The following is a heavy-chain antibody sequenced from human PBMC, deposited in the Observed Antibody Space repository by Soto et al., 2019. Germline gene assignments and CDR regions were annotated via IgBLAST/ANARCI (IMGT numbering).Heavy chain of an antibody. Sequence: SETLSLTCTISGGSISSGDYYWNWIRQPPGKGLEWIGYIYNSGSPYYNPSLKTRVTISADTSKNQFSLKLTSVTAADTAVYFCARSQRGYSYGPFDFWGQGTLVTVSS. D-gene: IGHD5-12*01. CDR1: GGSISSGDYY. CDR2: IYNSGSP. V-gene: IGHV4-30-4*01. J-gene: IGHJ4*02. CDR3: ARSQRGYSYGPFDF.